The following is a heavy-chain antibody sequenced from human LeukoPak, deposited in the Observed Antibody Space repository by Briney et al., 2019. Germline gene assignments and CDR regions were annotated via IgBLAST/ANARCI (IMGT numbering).Heavy chain of an antibody. CDR3: VLGRWLQFPGDY. D-gene: IGHD5-24*01. Sequence: ASVKVSCKASGYTFTSYYMHWVRQAPGQGLEWMGIINPSGGSTSYAQKFQGRVTMTRDMSTSTVYMELSSLRSEDTAVYYCVLGRWLQFPGDYWGQGTLVTVSS. CDR2: INPSGGST. J-gene: IGHJ4*02. V-gene: IGHV1-46*01. CDR1: GYTFTSYY.